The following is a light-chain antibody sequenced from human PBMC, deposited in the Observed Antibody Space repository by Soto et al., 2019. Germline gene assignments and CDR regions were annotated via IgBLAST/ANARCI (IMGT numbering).Light chain of an antibody. Sequence: EIALTQSPGTLSLSPGERDTLSCRASQSVTANYLAWYQQKPGQAPRLLIYAASIGATGIPDRFSGSGSGTDFTLTISRLEPEDFAVYYCLQYGIPLWTFGQGTKVDIK. CDR2: AAS. V-gene: IGKV3-20*01. CDR1: QSVTANY. CDR3: LQYGIPLWT. J-gene: IGKJ1*01.